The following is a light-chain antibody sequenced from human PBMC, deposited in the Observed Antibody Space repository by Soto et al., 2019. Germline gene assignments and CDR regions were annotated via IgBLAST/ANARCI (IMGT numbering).Light chain of an antibody. CDR3: HQRQSWPRT. CDR2: AAS. Sequence: DIQMTQSPSTLSASVGDRVTITCRASQGISSYLAWYQQKPGKAPKLLIYAASTLQSGVPSRFSGSGSGTDFTLTINSLAPEDFAIYYCHQRQSWPRTFGQGTKVDIK. J-gene: IGKJ1*01. V-gene: IGKV1-9*01. CDR1: QGISSY.